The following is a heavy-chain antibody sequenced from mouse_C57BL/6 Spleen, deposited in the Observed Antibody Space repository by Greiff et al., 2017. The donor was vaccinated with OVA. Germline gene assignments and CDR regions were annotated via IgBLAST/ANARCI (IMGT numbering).Heavy chain of an antibody. J-gene: IGHJ4*01. D-gene: IGHD1-1*01. CDR2: IFPGSGST. CDR1: GYTFTDYY. CDR3: ARIYYGSSYGNYYAMDY. V-gene: IGHV1-75*01. Sequence: VKLLESGPELVKPGASVKISCKASGYTFTDYYINWVKQRPGQGLEWIGWIFPGSGSTYYNEKFKGKATLTVDKSSSTAYMLLSSLTSEDSAVYFCARIYYGSSYGNYYAMDYGGQGTSVTVSS.